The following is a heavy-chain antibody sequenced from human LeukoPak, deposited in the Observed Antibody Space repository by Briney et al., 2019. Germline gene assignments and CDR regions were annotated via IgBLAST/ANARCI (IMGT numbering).Heavy chain of an antibody. D-gene: IGHD3-9*01. CDR3: AAARYFDWLLTFDY. CDR2: IFVGSGNT. V-gene: IGHV1-58*01. Sequence: SVTVSCKASGFTFTSSAVQWVRQARGQGVEWMGWIFVGSGNTNYAQKFRERVTITREMSTSTAYMELSSLRSEDTAVYYCAAARYFDWLLTFDYWGQGTLVTVSS. J-gene: IGHJ4*02. CDR1: GFTFTSSA.